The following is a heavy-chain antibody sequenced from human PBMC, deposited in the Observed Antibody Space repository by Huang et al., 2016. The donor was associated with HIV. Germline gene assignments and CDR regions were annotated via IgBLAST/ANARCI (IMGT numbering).Heavy chain of an antibody. Sequence: QAQLVQSGAAVMKPGSSVRVSCKASGVSFSDYAFSWVRRAPGQGLDWMGGIIPRFGLTNSAPRLQGRVTISADKSSNTVYLELTSLRSGDTAVYYCAREGQNWLGKPFGALAFWGQGTEVIVSS. V-gene: IGHV1-69*10. CDR1: GVSFSDYA. J-gene: IGHJ4*03. CDR2: IIPRFGLT. D-gene: IGHD3-16*01. CDR3: AREGQNWLGKPFGALAF.